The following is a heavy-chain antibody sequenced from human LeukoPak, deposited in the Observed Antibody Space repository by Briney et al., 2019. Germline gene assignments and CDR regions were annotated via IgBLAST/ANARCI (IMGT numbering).Heavy chain of an antibody. D-gene: IGHD4-17*01. Sequence: GGSLRLSCAASGFTFSSYWMHWVRQAPGKGLVWVSRINTDGSSTSYADSVKGRFTISRDNSKNTLYLQMNSLRAEDTAVYYCAKGPGVTVTTYFDYWGQGTLVTVSS. J-gene: IGHJ4*02. CDR1: GFTFSSYW. CDR3: AKGPGVTVTTYFDY. CDR2: INTDGSST. V-gene: IGHV3-74*01.